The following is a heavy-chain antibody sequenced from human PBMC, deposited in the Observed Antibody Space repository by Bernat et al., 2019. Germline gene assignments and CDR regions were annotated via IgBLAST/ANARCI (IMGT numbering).Heavy chain of an antibody. CDR1: GGSISSYY. D-gene: IGHD1-26*01. V-gene: IGHV4-59*01. CDR3: AREPVGAINAFDY. CDR2: IYYSGST. J-gene: IGHJ4*02. Sequence: QVQLQESGPGLVKPSETLSLTCTVSGGSISSYYWSWIRQPPGKGLEWIGYIYYSGSTNYNPSLKSRVTISVDTSKNQFSLQLSSVTAADTAVYYCAREPVGAINAFDYWGQGTLVTVSS.